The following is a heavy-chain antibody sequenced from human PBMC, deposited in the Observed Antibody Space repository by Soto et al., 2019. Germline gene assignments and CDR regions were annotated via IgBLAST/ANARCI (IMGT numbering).Heavy chain of an antibody. CDR1: GGSISSRSYY. CDR2: IYYSGST. J-gene: IGHJ6*02. V-gene: IGHV4-39*01. D-gene: IGHD6-6*01. CDR3: ARHDSSSSEYYYGMDV. Sequence: PSETLSLTCTVSGGSISSRSYYWGWIRQPPGKGLEWVGSIYYSGSTYYNPSLKSRVTISVDTSKNEFPLKLSSVTAADTAVYNCARHDSSSSEYYYGMDVWGQGTTVTVSS.